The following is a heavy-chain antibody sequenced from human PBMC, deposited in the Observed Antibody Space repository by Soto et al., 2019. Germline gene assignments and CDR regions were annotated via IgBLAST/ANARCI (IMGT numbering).Heavy chain of an antibody. CDR1: GFTFRSYA. CDR2: ISYSGGST. V-gene: IGHV3-23*01. CDR3: AKAIVESEVATRAFDI. J-gene: IGHJ3*02. Sequence: GGSLRLCCVAAGFTFRSYAMSWVRQAPGKGLEWVSAISYSGGSTYYAGSVKGRFTISRDNSQSTLFLQMDSLRAEDTAVYYCAKAIVESEVATRAFDIWGQRAVVTVSS. D-gene: IGHD1-26*01.